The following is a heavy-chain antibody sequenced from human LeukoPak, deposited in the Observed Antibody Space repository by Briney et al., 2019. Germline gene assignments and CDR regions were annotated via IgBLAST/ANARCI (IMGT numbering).Heavy chain of an antibody. CDR2: ISGSGGST. CDR1: GFTFSSYA. V-gene: IGHV3-23*01. D-gene: IGHD5-12*01. Sequence: PGGSLRLSCAASGFTFSSYAMSWVRQAPGKGLEWVSAISGSGGSTYYADSVKGRFTISRDNSKNTLYLQMNSLRAEDTAVYYCAKLSVDIVATKSFDAFDIWGQGTMVTVSS. CDR3: AKLSVDIVATKSFDAFDI. J-gene: IGHJ3*02.